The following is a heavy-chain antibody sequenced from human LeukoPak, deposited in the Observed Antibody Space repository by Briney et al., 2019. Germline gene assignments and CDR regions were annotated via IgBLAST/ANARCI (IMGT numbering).Heavy chain of an antibody. D-gene: IGHD6-13*01. J-gene: IGHJ4*02. CDR2: INPSGGST. V-gene: IGHV1-46*01. CDR1: GYTFTSYY. Sequence: ASVKVSCKASGYTFTSYYMHWVRQAPGQGLEWMGIINPSGGSTSYAQKFQGRVTMTRDMSTSTVYMELSSLRAEDTAVYYCARGPEEQLVGDYYFDYWGQGTLVTVSS. CDR3: ARGPEEQLVGDYYFDY.